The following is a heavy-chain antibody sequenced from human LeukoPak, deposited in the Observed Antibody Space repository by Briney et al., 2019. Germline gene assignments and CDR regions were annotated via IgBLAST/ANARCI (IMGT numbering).Heavy chain of an antibody. CDR2: IKQDGSEK. CDR1: GFTFSSYW. J-gene: IGHJ6*02. D-gene: IGHD3-16*01. V-gene: IGHV3-7*01. Sequence: GGSLRLSCAASGFTFSSYWMSWVRQAPGKGLEWVANIKQDGSEKYYVDSVKGRFTISRDNSKDTLYLQMNSLRAEDTAVYYCARGSGGYYYGMDVWGQGTTVTVSS. CDR3: ARGSGGYYYGMDV.